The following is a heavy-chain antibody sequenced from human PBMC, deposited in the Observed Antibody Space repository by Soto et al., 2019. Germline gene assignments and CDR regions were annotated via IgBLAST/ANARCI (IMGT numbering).Heavy chain of an antibody. CDR3: TRASSLDFDF. Sequence: GGSLRLSCTASGFTFVDYALSWVRQAPGKGLEWVGFIRRNAYGGTTDYAASVKGRFTISRDDSKSIAYLQMNSLRTEDTALYYCTRASSLDFDFWGQGTLVTVSS. CDR2: IRRNAYGGTT. D-gene: IGHD3-16*01. J-gene: IGHJ4*02. V-gene: IGHV3-49*04. CDR1: GFTFVDYA.